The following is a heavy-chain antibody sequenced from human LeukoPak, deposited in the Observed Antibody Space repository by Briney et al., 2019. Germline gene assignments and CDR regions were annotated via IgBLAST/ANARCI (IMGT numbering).Heavy chain of an antibody. J-gene: IGHJ4*02. Sequence: SETLSLTCTVSGGSISRSSYYWGWIRQPPGKGLEWIGSIYYSGSTYYNPSLKSRVTISVDTSKNQFSLKLSSVTAADTAVYFCATLVSTRYYFDYWGQGTPVTVSS. D-gene: IGHD5/OR15-5a*01. CDR1: GGSISRSSYY. CDR3: ATLVSTRYYFDY. V-gene: IGHV4-39*07. CDR2: IYYSGST.